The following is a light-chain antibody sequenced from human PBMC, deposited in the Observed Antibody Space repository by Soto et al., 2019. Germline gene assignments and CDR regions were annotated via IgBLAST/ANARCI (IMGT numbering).Light chain of an antibody. V-gene: IGKV1-12*01. J-gene: IGKJ4*01. Sequence: DIPMTQSPSSVSASVGDRVTITCRASQDISSWLAWYQQKPGKAPKLLIYAASSLQSGVPSRFSGSGSGTDFTLTIISLQPEDFATYYCQQANSFPPPLTFGGGTKVEIK. CDR3: QQANSFPPPLT. CDR2: AAS. CDR1: QDISSW.